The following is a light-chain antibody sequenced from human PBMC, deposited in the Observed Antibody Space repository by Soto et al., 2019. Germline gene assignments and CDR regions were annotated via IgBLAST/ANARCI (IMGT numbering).Light chain of an antibody. Sequence: IVLTQSPGTLSLSPGERATLSCRASQTITGRSLAWYQQKPGQAPRLLITSISNRATGIPDRFSGSGSGADFTLTITRLEPEDFAVSYCQQYQNSRTFGQGTKV. V-gene: IGKV3-20*01. CDR1: QTITGRS. J-gene: IGKJ1*01. CDR3: QQYQNSRT. CDR2: SIS.